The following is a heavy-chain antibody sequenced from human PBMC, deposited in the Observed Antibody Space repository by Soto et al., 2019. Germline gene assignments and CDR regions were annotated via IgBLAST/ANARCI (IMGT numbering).Heavy chain of an antibody. CDR3: AKTRLYDNNDYHRDGFDV. CDR2: ISGSGTAT. CDR1: GFTFRTYS. D-gene: IGHD3-22*01. Sequence: VKLLESGGGLVQPGGSLRLSCAASGFTFRTYSMSWVRQAPRKGLEWVSGISGSGTATYYTDSVKGRFTVSRDNSKDTVFLQMNTLRVEDTAVYYCAKTRLYDNNDYHRDGFDVWGPGTVVTVS. J-gene: IGHJ3*01. V-gene: IGHV3-23*01.